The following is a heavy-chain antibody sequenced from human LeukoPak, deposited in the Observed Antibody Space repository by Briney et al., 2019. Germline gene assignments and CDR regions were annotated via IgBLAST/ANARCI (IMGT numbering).Heavy chain of an antibody. J-gene: IGHJ4*02. D-gene: IGHD6-6*01. CDR3: ARAVSSSSQYFDY. CDR2: INPNSGGT. Sequence: ASVKVSCKASGYTFTGYYMHWVRQAPGQGLEWMGWINPNSGGTNYAQKFQGRVTMTRDTSISTAHMELSRLRSDDTAVYYCARAVSSSSQYFDYWGQGTLVTVSS. CDR1: GYTFTGYY. V-gene: IGHV1-2*02.